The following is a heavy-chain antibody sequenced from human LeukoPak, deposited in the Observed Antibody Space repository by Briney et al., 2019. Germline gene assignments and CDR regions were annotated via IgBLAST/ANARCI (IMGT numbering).Heavy chain of an antibody. Sequence: ASVKVSCKASGYTFTSYGISWVRQAPGQGLEWVGWISAYNGNTNYAQKLQGRVTMTTDTSTSTAYMELRSLRSDDTAVYYCARAGTYDFWSGYLRGHFDYWGQGTLVTVSS. CDR1: GYTFTSYG. CDR2: ISAYNGNT. J-gene: IGHJ4*02. CDR3: ARAGTYDFWSGYLRGHFDY. V-gene: IGHV1-18*01. D-gene: IGHD3-3*01.